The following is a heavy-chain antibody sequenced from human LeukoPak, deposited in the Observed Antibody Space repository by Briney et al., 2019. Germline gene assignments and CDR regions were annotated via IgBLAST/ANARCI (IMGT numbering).Heavy chain of an antibody. J-gene: IGHJ3*02. D-gene: IGHD3-10*01. Sequence: PSETLSLTCTVSGVSISNYYWSWVRQPPGKGLEWIGYIYYSGTTNYNPSLESRVTISVDTSKNQFSLNLSSVTAADTAVYYCARDGGHASGSYIWGQGTMVTVSS. CDR2: IYYSGTT. V-gene: IGHV4-59*01. CDR1: GVSISNYY. CDR3: ARDGGHASGSYI.